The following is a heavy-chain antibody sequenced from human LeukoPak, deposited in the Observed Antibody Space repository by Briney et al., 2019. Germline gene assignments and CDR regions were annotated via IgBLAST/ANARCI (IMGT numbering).Heavy chain of an antibody. CDR2: ISYDGNNK. CDR1: GFTFSSYD. D-gene: IGHD6-13*01. CDR3: ARVLGIEVAGTWSWYFDL. V-gene: IGHV3-30*03. J-gene: IGHJ2*01. Sequence: GGSLRLSCAASGFTFSSYDMHWVRQAPGKGLEWVALISYDGNNKYYADSVKGRFTISRDNSKNTLYLQMNSLRAEDTAVYYCARVLGIEVAGTWSWYFDLWGRGTLVTVSS.